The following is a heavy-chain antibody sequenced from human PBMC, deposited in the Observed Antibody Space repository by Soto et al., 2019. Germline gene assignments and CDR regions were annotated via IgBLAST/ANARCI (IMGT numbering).Heavy chain of an antibody. D-gene: IGHD6-13*01. CDR1: GGSVSSGSYY. Sequence: PSETLSLTCTVSGGSVSSGSYYWSWIRQPPGKGLEWIGYIHYSGSTNYNPSLKSRVTISVDTSKNQFSLKLSSVTAADTAVYYCAKFSWYEFPTPFDPWGQGTLVTVSS. CDR3: AKFSWYEFPTPFDP. J-gene: IGHJ5*02. CDR2: IHYSGST. V-gene: IGHV4-61*01.